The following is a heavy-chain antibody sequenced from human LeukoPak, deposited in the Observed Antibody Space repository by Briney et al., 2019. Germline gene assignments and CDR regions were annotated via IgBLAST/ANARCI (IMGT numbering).Heavy chain of an antibody. J-gene: IGHJ4*02. V-gene: IGHV4-59*01. CDR2: IYYSGST. CDR3: AREGNSSSWYNWGPPGY. D-gene: IGHD6-13*01. Sequence: KTSETLSLTCTVSGGSISRNYWNWIRQSPGKGLEWIGHIYYSGSTNYNPSLKSRVTISVDTSKNQFTLKLSSVTAADTAVYYCAREGNSSSWYNWGPPGYWGQGTLVTVSS. CDR1: GGSISRNY.